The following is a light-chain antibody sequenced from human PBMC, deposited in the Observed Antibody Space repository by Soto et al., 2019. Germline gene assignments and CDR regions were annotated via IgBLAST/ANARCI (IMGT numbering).Light chain of an antibody. Sequence: EIVLTQSPGTLSLSPGERATLSCRASQSVTSTYLAWYQQKPGQAPRLLIYGASSRATGVPDRFSGKAPATDFTLANSRLEPEDFAVYSCQQYGSSPWTFGQGTKVEIK. V-gene: IGKV3-20*01. CDR2: GAS. J-gene: IGKJ1*01. CDR1: QSVTSTY. CDR3: QQYGSSPWT.